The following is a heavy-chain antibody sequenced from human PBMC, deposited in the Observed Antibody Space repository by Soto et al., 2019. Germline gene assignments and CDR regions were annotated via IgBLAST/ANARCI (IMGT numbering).Heavy chain of an antibody. CDR3: ARDGAGAYGLGWFDP. J-gene: IGHJ5*02. V-gene: IGHV4-31*03. D-gene: IGHD2-21*01. Sequence: QVQLQESGPGLVKPSQTLSLTCTVSGDSISRGGYYWNWIRQHPRKGLEWIGYIYHSGSTNYNPSLKSRVTISVDTSKKQLSLELSSVTAADTAIYYCARDGAGAYGLGWFDPWGQGILVTVSS. CDR1: GDSISRGGYY. CDR2: IYHSGST.